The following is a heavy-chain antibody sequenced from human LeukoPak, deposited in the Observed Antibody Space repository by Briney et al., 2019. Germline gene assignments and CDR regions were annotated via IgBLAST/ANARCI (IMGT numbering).Heavy chain of an antibody. Sequence: GGSLRLSCAASGFTFSSYGMHWVRQAPGKGLEWVAFIRYDGSNKYYADSVKGRFTISRDNSKNTLYLQMNSLRAEDTAVYYCASDIVVVPAAIDAFDIWGQGTMVTVSS. CDR2: IRYDGSNK. D-gene: IGHD2-2*02. CDR3: ASDIVVVPAAIDAFDI. V-gene: IGHV3-30*02. J-gene: IGHJ3*02. CDR1: GFTFSSYG.